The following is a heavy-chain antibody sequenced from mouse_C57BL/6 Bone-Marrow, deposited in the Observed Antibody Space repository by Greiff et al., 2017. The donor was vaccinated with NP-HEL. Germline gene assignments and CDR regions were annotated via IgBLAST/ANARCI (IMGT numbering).Heavy chain of an antibody. V-gene: IGHV1-78*01. Sequence: QVQLQQSDAELVKPGASVKISCKVSGYTFTDHTIHWMKQRPEQGLEWIGYIYPRDGSTKYNEKFKGKATLTADKSYSTAYMQLNSLTSEDSAVSFCSRAYYSNWDWYFDVWGTGTAVTVSS. CDR1: GYTFTDHT. CDR3: SRAYYSNWDWYFDV. D-gene: IGHD2-5*01. CDR2: IYPRDGST. J-gene: IGHJ1*03.